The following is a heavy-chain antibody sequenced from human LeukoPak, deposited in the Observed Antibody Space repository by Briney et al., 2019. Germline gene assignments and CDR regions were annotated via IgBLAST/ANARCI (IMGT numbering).Heavy chain of an antibody. V-gene: IGHV3-23*01. D-gene: IGHD5-12*01. CDR3: AKYSGYDTSSDY. CDR2: ISGSGGST. J-gene: IGHJ4*02. Sequence: SGGSLRLSCAASGFTFSSYAMSWVRQAPGKGLEWVSAISGSGGSTYYADSVKGRFTISRDNSKNTLYLQMNSLRAEDTAVYYCAKYSGYDTSSDYWGQGTLVTVSS. CDR1: GFTFSSYA.